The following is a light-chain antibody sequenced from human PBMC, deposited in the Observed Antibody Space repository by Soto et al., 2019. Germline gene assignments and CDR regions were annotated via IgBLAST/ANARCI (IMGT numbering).Light chain of an antibody. Sequence: QSVLPHPASVSGAPGQSITISCTGTSSDVGRYNLVSWYQQRPGKAPKLMIYEVSERPSGVSDRFSGSKSGNTASLTISGVQAEDEDDYYYCSYGGSSTLYVFGTGTKLTVL. CDR1: SSDVGRYNL. V-gene: IGLV2-23*02. CDR3: CSYGGSSTLYV. J-gene: IGLJ1*01. CDR2: EVS.